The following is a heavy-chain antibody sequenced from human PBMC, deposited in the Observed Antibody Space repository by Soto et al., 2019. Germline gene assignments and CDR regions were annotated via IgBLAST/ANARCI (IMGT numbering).Heavy chain of an antibody. J-gene: IGHJ5*02. CDR2: ISYDGSNK. D-gene: IGHD3-3*01. V-gene: IGHV3-30*18. CDR3: AKECDFGPNWFDP. Sequence: GGSLRLSCAASGFTFSSYGMHWVRQAPGKGLEWVAVISYDGSNKYYADSVKGRFTISRDNSKNTLYLQMNSLRAEDTAVYYCAKECDFGPNWFDPWGQGTLVTVSS. CDR1: GFTFSSYG.